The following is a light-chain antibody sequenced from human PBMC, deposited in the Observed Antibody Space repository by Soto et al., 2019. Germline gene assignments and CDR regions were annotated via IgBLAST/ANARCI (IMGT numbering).Light chain of an antibody. CDR2: DIS. CDR3: QQYNNWPS. J-gene: IGKJ5*01. V-gene: IGKV3-15*01. CDR1: QSVSSSY. Sequence: EIVLTQSPDTLSLSPGERATLSCRASQSVSSSYLAWYQQRPGQAPRLLIYDISNRATGVPARFSGSGSETESTLTIRSLQSEDFAVYFCQQYNNWPSFGQGTRLEIK.